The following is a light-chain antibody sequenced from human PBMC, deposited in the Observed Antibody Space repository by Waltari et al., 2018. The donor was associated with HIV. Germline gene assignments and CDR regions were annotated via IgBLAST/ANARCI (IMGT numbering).Light chain of an antibody. Sequence: QSVLTQPPSASGTPGQRVTIACSGRNSTIRSNHVNWYQQLPGTAPKLLIYNSNQRPSVVPDRFPGSKSGISASLAISGLQSEDEAGYYCAAWDDGLHGWIFGGGTKLTVL. CDR1: NSTIRSNH. J-gene: IGLJ2*01. V-gene: IGLV1-44*01. CDR2: NSN. CDR3: AAWDDGLHGWI.